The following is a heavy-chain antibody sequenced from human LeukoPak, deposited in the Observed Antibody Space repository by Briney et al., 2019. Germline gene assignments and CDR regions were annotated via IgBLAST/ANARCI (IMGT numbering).Heavy chain of an antibody. V-gene: IGHV3-48*03. J-gene: IGHJ4*02. Sequence: GGSLRLSCAASRFTFSSYEMNWVRQAPGKGLEWVSYISGSGTTIYYADSVRGRFTTSRDNAKNSLYLQMNSLRAGDTAVYYCARESGSGLDCWGQGTLVTVSS. D-gene: IGHD6-19*01. CDR2: ISGSGTTI. CDR1: RFTFSSYE. CDR3: ARESGSGLDC.